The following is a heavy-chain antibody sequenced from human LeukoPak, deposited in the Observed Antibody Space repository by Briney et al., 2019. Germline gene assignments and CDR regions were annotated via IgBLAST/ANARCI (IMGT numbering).Heavy chain of an antibody. CDR1: GGSISSYY. CDR2: IYYSGST. CDR3: ARDVLAAAGTMGFDY. J-gene: IGHJ4*02. V-gene: IGHV4-59*01. D-gene: IGHD6-13*01. Sequence: SETLSLTCTVSGGSISSYYWSWIRQPPGKGLEWIGYIYYSGSTNYNPSLKSRVTISVDTSKNQFSLKLSSVTAAGTAVYYCARDVLAAAGTMGFDYWGQGTLVTVSS.